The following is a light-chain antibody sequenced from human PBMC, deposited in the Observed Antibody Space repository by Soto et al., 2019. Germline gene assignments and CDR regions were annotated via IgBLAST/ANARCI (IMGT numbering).Light chain of an antibody. Sequence: AIQLTQSPSSLSASVGDRVTITCRASQGISSALAWYQQKPGKAPKLLIYDASSLESGVPSRFSGSGSGTDFTLTISSLLPEDFATYYCQQFTFFGGGNKVDIK. V-gene: IGKV1-13*02. CDR1: QGISSA. J-gene: IGKJ4*01. CDR3: QQFTF. CDR2: DAS.